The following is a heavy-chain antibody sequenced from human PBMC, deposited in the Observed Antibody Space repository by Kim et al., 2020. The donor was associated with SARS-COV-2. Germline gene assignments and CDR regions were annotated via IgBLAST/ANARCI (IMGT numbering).Heavy chain of an antibody. V-gene: IGHV3-33*01. CDR3: ARDQEVTGWFDP. D-gene: IGHD2-21*02. CDR1: GFTFSSYG. J-gene: IGHJ5*02. Sequence: GGSLRLSCAASGFTFSSYGMHWVRQAPGKGLEWVAVIWYDGSNKYYADSVKGRFTISRDNSKNTLYLQMNSLRAEDTAVYYCARDQEVTGWFDPWGQGTLVTVSS. CDR2: IWYDGSNK.